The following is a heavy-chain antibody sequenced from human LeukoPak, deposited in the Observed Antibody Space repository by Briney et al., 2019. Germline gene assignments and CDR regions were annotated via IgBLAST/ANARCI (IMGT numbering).Heavy chain of an antibody. J-gene: IGHJ4*02. CDR2: INHSGST. Sequence: SETLSLTCAVYGGSFSGYYWSWIRQPPGKGLEWIGEINHSGSTNYNPSLKSRVTISVDTSRNQFSLKLSSVTAADTAVYYCASITIAAAGRSDYWGQGTLVTVSS. CDR3: ASITIAAAGRSDY. V-gene: IGHV4-34*01. D-gene: IGHD6-13*01. CDR1: GGSFSGYY.